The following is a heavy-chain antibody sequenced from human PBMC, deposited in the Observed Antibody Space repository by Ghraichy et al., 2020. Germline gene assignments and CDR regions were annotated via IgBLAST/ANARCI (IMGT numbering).Heavy chain of an antibody. CDR3: ARDGPDSLGYFQH. J-gene: IGHJ1*01. CDR2: IYYSGST. Sequence: SETLSLTCTVSGGSISSYYWSWIRQPPGKGLEWIGYIYYSGSTNYNPSLKSRVTISVDTSKNQFSLKLSSVTAADTAVYYCARDGPDSLGYFQHWGQGTLVTVSS. D-gene: IGHD2-21*01. V-gene: IGHV4-59*01. CDR1: GGSISSYY.